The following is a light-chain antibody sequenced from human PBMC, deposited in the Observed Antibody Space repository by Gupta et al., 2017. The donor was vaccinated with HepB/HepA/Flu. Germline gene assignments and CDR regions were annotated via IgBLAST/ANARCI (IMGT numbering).Light chain of an antibody. CDR1: QSINRY. V-gene: IGKV1-39*01. Sequence: DIQMTQSPSSLSASVGDRVTITCRASQSINRYLNWYQQKPGKAPKVMIYDTSSLQSGVPSRFSGSGSGTDFTLTISSLQPEDFAIYYCQQTDSTLCSFGQGTKLEIK. CDR2: DTS. J-gene: IGKJ2*04. CDR3: QQTDSTLCS.